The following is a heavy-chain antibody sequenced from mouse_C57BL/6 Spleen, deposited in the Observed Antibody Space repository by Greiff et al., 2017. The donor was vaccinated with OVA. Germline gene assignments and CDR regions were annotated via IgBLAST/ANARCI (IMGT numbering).Heavy chain of an antibody. Sequence: QVQLQQPGAELVKPGASVKLSCKASGYTFTSYWMHWVKQRPGRGLEWIGMIHPNSGSTNSNEKFKSKATLTVDKSSSTAYMQLSSLTSKDSAVYYCARDYDYDGGAMDYWGQGTSVTVSS. J-gene: IGHJ4*01. D-gene: IGHD2-4*01. CDR3: ARDYDYDGGAMDY. V-gene: IGHV1-64*01. CDR1: GYTFTSYW. CDR2: IHPNSGST.